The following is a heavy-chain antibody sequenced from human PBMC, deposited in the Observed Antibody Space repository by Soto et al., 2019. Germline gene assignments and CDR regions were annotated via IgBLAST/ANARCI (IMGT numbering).Heavy chain of an antibody. CDR3: ARGRRNEPGFDY. CDR1: GGTFSSYT. V-gene: IGHV1-69*02. Sequence: QVQLVQSGAEVKKPGSSVKVSCKASGGTFSSYTISWVRQAPGQGLEWMGRIIPILGIANYAQKFQGRVTITADKSTSTDYMELSSLRSEDTAVYYCARGRRNEPGFDYWGQGTLVTVSS. D-gene: IGHD2-2*01. CDR2: IIPILGIA. J-gene: IGHJ4*02.